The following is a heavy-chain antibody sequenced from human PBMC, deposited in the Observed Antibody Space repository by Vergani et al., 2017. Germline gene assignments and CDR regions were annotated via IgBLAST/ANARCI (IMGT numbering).Heavy chain of an antibody. V-gene: IGHV3-7*03. D-gene: IGHD3-3*01. J-gene: IGHJ4*02. CDR1: GFSLSRFW. CDR2: ISPDGSAT. CDR3: ARDITIFGVVILSSYFDY. Sequence: EVQLVESGGGLVQPGGSLRLSCAASGFSLSRFWMSWVRQAPEKGLEWVAHISPDGSATSYVDSVKGRFTISRDNTKNSLYLQMNSLRAEDTAVYYCARDITIFGVVILSSYFDYWGQGTLVTVSS.